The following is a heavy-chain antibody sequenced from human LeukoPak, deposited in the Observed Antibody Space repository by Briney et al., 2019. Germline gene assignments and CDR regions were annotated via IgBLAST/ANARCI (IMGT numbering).Heavy chain of an antibody. V-gene: IGHV4-4*02. CDR2: IHLSGRT. Sequence: SGTLSLTRGVSGGSITTTNWWSWVRQPPGQGLEWIGEIHLSGRTNYNPSLNSRVTLALDTSKNHLSLSLTSVTAADTAVYYCSRENGAFSPFGYWGQGTLVTVPS. J-gene: IGHJ4*02. CDR3: SRENGAFSPFGY. CDR1: GGSITTTNW. D-gene: IGHD2-8*01.